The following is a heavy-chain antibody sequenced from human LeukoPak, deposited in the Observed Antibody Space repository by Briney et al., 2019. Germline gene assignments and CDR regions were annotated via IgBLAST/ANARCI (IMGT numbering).Heavy chain of an antibody. CDR3: AKGECGGDCYSRY. V-gene: IGHV3-7*03. CDR2: IKQDGSEK. D-gene: IGHD2-21*02. CDR1: GFTFSSYW. J-gene: IGHJ4*02. Sequence: GGSLRLSCAASGFTFSSYWMYWVRQAPGKGLEWVANIKQDGSEKYYVDSVKGRFTISRDNAKNSLYLQMNSLRAEDTAVYYCAKGECGGDCYSRYWGQGTLVTVSS.